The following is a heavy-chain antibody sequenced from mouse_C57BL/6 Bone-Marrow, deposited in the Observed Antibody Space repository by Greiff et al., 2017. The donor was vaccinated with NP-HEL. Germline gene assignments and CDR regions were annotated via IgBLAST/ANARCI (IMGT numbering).Heavy chain of an antibody. CDR1: GFTFSSYA. J-gene: IGHJ1*03. V-gene: IGHV5-4*01. CDR3: ARDQAAWYFDV. D-gene: IGHD3-2*02. CDR2: ISDGGSYT. Sequence: EVMLVESGGGLVKPGGSLKLSCAASGFTFSSYAMSWVRQTPEKRLEWVATISDGGSYTYYPDNVKGRFTISRDNAKNNLYLQMSHLKSEDTAMYYCARDQAAWYFDVWGTGTTVTVSS.